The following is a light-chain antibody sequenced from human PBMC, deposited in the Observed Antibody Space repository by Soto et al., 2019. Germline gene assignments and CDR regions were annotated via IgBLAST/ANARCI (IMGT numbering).Light chain of an antibody. CDR1: QSVNSNY. Sequence: EIVLTQSTDTVSLSPGETATLSCRASQSVNSNYLAWYQHKPGQAPRLLIYGASNRATGIPDRFSGSGSGTDFSLTISRLEPEDFAVFYCQQYDNSITFGQGTRLEIE. J-gene: IGKJ5*01. CDR3: QQYDNSIT. V-gene: IGKV3-20*01. CDR2: GAS.